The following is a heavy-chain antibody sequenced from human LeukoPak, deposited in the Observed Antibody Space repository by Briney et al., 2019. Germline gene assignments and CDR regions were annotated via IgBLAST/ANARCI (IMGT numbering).Heavy chain of an antibody. D-gene: IGHD6-19*01. J-gene: IGHJ6*03. Sequence: PGGSLRLSCAASGFTFSSYAMSWVRQAPGKGLEWVSAISGSGGSTYYADSVKGRFTISRDNSKNTLYLQMNSLRAEDTAVYYCAKVGGLDSSGWTDYYYYYYYMDVWGKGTTVTVSS. CDR2: ISGSGGST. CDR1: GFTFSSYA. CDR3: AKVGGLDSSGWTDYYYYYYYMDV. V-gene: IGHV3-23*01.